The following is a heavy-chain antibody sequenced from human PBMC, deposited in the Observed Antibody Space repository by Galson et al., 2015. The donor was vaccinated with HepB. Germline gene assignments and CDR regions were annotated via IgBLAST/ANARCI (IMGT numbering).Heavy chain of an antibody. J-gene: IGHJ5*02. CDR3: ARGRGLDL. CDR1: GFAFNGYW. CDR2: LKYDGSER. Sequence: SLRLSCAASGFAFNGYWMTWVRQTPEKGLEWVANLKYDGSERYYVDSVEGRFTISRDNAKNSLYLQMNSLRADDTAVYYCARGRGLDLWGRGTLVTVSS. V-gene: IGHV3-7*01. D-gene: IGHD3/OR15-3a*01.